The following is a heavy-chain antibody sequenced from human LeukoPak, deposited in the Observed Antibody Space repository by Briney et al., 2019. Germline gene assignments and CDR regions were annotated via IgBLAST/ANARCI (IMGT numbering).Heavy chain of an antibody. V-gene: IGHV4-34*01. CDR1: GGSFSGYY. J-gene: IGHJ4*02. CDR3: TRTLNSGTSDY. D-gene: IGHD3-10*01. Sequence: SETLSLTCAVYGGSFSGYYWSWIRQPPGKGLEWIGEINHSGSTNYNPSLKSRVTISVDTSKNQFSLKLSSVTAADTAVYYCTRTLNSGTSDYWGQGTLVTVSS. CDR2: INHSGST.